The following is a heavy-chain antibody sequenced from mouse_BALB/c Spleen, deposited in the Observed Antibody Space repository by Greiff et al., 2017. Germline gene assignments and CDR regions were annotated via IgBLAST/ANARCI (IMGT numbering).Heavy chain of an antibody. CDR3: ARRGGYYWFAY. V-gene: IGHV3-2*02. J-gene: IGHJ3*01. D-gene: IGHD2-3*01. CDR1: GYSITSDYA. Sequence: EVQLQESGPGLVKPSQSLSLTCTVTGYSITSDYAWNWIRQFPGNKLEWMGYISYSGSTSFNPSLKSRISITRDTSKNQFFLQLNSVTTEDTATYYCARRGGYYWFAYWGQGTLVTVSA. CDR2: ISYSGST.